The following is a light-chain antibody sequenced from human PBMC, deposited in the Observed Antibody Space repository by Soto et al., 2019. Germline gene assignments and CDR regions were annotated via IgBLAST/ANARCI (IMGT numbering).Light chain of an antibody. V-gene: IGKV4-1*01. CDR3: QQYYSTPWT. CDR2: WAS. J-gene: IGKJ1*01. CDR1: QSVLFSSNGKTY. Sequence: DIVMTQSPDSLAVSLGERATINCKYSQSVLFSSNGKTYLAWYQQKPGQPPKLLIYWASTRESGVPDRFSGGVSGTDFTLTISSLQAEDVAVYYCQQYYSTPWTFGRGTKVEI.